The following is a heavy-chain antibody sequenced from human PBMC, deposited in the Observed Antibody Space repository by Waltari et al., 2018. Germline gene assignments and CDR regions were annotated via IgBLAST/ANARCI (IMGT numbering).Heavy chain of an antibody. J-gene: IGHJ4*02. V-gene: IGHV3-73*01. CDR2: IRTKAAGYAT. D-gene: IGHD6-13*01. CDR3: TRVLRSSSPTQFDL. Sequence: KLVESGGGLVKPGGSLKVSGEASSFHLRGEERDWVRQAPGKGLGGVARIRTKAAGYATQYAPSVKGRFTISRDDSKNTAFLLMNNLKIDDTATYFCTRVLRSSSPTQFDLWGQGILVTVSS. CDR1: SFHLRGEE.